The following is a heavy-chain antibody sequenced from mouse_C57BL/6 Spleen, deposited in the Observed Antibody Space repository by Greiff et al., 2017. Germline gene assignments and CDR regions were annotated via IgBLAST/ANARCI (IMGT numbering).Heavy chain of an antibody. D-gene: IGHD2-4*01. Sequence: VQLQQSGAELVMPGASVKLSCKASGYTFTSYWMHWVKQRPGQGLEWIGEIDPSDSYTNYNQKFKGKSTLTVDKSSSTAYMQLSSLTSEDSAVYYCARGLRRFMDYWGQGTSVTVSS. V-gene: IGHV1-69*01. J-gene: IGHJ4*01. CDR3: ARGLRRFMDY. CDR1: GYTFTSYW. CDR2: IDPSDSYT.